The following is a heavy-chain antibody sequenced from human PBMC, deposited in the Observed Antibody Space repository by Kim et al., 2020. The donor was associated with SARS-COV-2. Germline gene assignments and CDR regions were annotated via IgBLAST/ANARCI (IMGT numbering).Heavy chain of an antibody. J-gene: IGHJ4*02. Sequence: SETLSLTCTVSDNSISAYYWTWIRQPPGKGLEWIGHVFYYASPTYNPSLEGRATMSVDKSKSQFSLKLTSVTAADTAIYYCARQVNGHYFDRWGEGTVVT. CDR2: VFYYASP. CDR3: ARQVNGHYFDR. V-gene: IGHV4-59*08. D-gene: IGHD2-8*01. CDR1: DNSISAYY.